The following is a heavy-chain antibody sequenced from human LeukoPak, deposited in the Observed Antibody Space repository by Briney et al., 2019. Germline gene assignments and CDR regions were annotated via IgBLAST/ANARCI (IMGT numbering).Heavy chain of an antibody. V-gene: IGHV3-11*06. J-gene: IGHJ3*02. D-gene: IGHD3-22*01. CDR3: AAGVTYCYDSSGPTPGSTFDI. CDR1: GFTFSDYY. CDR2: ISSSSSYT. Sequence: GGSLRLSCAASGFTFSDYYMSWIRQAPGKGLEWVSYISSSSSYTNYADSVKGRFTISRDNAKNSLYLQMNSLRAEDTAVYYCAAGVTYCYDSSGPTPGSTFDIWGQGTMVTVSS.